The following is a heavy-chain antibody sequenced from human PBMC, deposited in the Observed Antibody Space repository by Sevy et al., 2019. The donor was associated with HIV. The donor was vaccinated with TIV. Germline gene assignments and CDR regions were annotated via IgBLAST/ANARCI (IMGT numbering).Heavy chain of an antibody. Sequence: GGSLRLSCAASGFTFSDYGMHWVRQAPGKGLEWLSYISYDERDIYYLDSVRGRFSVSRDISKRTLFLQMNDLRPEDTAVYYCARRDVNHQYLMDYWGQGILVTVSS. CDR1: GFTFSDYG. CDR2: ISYDERDI. CDR3: ARRDVNHQYLMDY. V-gene: IGHV3-30*03. D-gene: IGHD2-8*01. J-gene: IGHJ4*02.